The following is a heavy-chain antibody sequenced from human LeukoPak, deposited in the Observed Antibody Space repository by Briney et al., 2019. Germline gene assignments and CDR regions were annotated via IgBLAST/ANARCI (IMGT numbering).Heavy chain of an antibody. J-gene: IGHJ5*02. Sequence: ASVKVSCKASGGTFSSYAISWVRQAPGQGLEWMGRIIPILGIANYAQKFQGRVTITADKSASTAYMELSSLRSEDTAVYYCAREIYYGGKKFDPWGQGTLVTVSS. CDR2: IIPILGIA. CDR3: AREIYYGGKKFDP. CDR1: GGTFSSYA. D-gene: IGHD4-23*01. V-gene: IGHV1-69*04.